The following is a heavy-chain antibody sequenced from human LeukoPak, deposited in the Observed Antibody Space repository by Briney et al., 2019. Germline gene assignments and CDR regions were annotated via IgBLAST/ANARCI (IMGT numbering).Heavy chain of an antibody. CDR2: ISSSGSTI. CDR1: GFTFSSYE. Sequence: GGSLRLSCAASGFTFSSYEMNWVRQAPGKGLEWVSYISSSGSTIYYADSVKGRFTISRDNAKNSLYLRMNSLRAEDTAVYYCARGLLLWFGELLPPSDYWGQGTLVTVSS. J-gene: IGHJ4*02. D-gene: IGHD3-10*01. V-gene: IGHV3-48*03. CDR3: ARGLLLWFGELLPPSDY.